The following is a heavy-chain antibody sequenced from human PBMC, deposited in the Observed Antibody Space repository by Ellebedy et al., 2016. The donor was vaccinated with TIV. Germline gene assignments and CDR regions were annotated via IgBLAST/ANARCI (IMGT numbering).Heavy chain of an antibody. CDR1: GDSVSSNSAT. V-gene: IGHV6-1*01. CDR2: TYYRSKWFN. D-gene: IGHD5-24*01. CDR3: ARGYNNMNV. J-gene: IGHJ6*02. Sequence: TLSLTCAISGDSVSSNSATWTWIRQSPWRGLEWLGRTYYRSKWFNDYAVSVKSRITINPDTSKNQFSLQLNSVTPEDTAVYYCARGYNNMNVWGQGTTVTVSS.